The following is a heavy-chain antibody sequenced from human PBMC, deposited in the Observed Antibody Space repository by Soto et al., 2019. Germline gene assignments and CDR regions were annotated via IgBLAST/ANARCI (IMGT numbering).Heavy chain of an antibody. D-gene: IGHD4-17*01. CDR3: ARTFDYGGSTDAFDI. V-gene: IGHV3-30-3*01. CDR1: GFTFSSYA. J-gene: IGHJ3*02. Sequence: QVQLVESGGGVVQPGRSLRLSCAASGFTFSSYAMHWVRQAPGKGLEWVAVISYDGSNKYYADSVKGRFTISRDNSKNTLYLQMNSLRAEDTAVYYGARTFDYGGSTDAFDIWGQGTMVTVSS. CDR2: ISYDGSNK.